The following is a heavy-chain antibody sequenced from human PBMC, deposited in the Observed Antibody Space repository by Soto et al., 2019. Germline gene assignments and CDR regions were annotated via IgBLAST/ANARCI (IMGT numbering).Heavy chain of an antibody. CDR3: ARTVYGSGSYHDY. J-gene: IGHJ4*02. CDR2: INPNSGGT. V-gene: IGHV1-2*02. D-gene: IGHD3-10*01. CDR1: GYTFTGYY. Sequence: VSVKVSCKASGYTFTGYYMHWVRQAPGQGLEWMGWINPNSGGTNYAQKFQGRVTMTRDTSISTAYMELSRLRSDDTAVYYCARTVYGSGSYHDYWGQGTLVTVSS.